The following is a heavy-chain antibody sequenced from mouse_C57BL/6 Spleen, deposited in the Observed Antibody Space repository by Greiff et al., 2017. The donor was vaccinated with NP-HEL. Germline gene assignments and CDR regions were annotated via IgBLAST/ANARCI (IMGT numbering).Heavy chain of an antibody. CDR1: GYTFTSYW. D-gene: IGHD2-12*01. CDR2: IYPGSGST. J-gene: IGHJ3*01. Sequence: QVQLKQSGAELVKPGASVKMSCKASGYTFTSYWITWVKQRPGQGLEWIGDIYPGSGSTNYNEKFKSKATLTVDTSSSTAYMQLSSLTSEDSAVYYCARRNYSSFAYWGQGTLVTVSA. CDR3: ARRNYSSFAY. V-gene: IGHV1-55*01.